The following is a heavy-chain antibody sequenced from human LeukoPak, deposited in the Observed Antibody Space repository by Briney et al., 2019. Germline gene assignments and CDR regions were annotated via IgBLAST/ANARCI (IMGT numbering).Heavy chain of an antibody. CDR2: IYASGST. J-gene: IGHJ4*02. CDR3: ARVAPGDYGGNSLLLFDY. Sequence: SETLSLTCTVSGGSISSYYWSWIRQPAGKGLEWIGRIYASGSTNYNPSLKSRVTMSVDTSKNQFSLKLSSVTAADTAVYYCARVAPGDYGGNSLLLFDYWGQGTLVTVSS. D-gene: IGHD4-23*01. V-gene: IGHV4-4*07. CDR1: GGSISSYY.